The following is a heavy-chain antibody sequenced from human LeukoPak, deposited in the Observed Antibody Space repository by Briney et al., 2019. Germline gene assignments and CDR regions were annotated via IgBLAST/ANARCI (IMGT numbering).Heavy chain of an antibody. D-gene: IGHD2-2*01. J-gene: IGHJ6*02. V-gene: IGHV3-30*04. CDR3: ATLYCSSTSCSYYYGMDV. CDR2: ISYDATRR. CDR1: GFNFSAYA. Sequence: GGSLRLSCAASGFNFSAYAMHWIRQAPGRGLEWVTLISYDATRRSYVDSVKGRFTISRDNSKNTLYLQMNSLRAEDTAVYYCATLYCSSTSCSYYYGMDVWGQGTTVTVSS.